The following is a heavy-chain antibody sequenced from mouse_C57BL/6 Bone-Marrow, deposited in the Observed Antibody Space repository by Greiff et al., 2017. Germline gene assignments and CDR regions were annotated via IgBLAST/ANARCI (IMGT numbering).Heavy chain of an antibody. CDR2: IDPSDSYT. CDR3: AREAPYYYGSRGDY. Sequence: VKLQQPGAELVRPGTSVKLSCTASGYTFTSYWMHWVKQRPGQGLEWIGVIDPSDSYTNYTQKFQGKATLTVDTSSSTAYMQLSSLTSEDSAVYYCAREAPYYYGSRGDYWGQGTTLTVSS. CDR1: GYTFTSYW. D-gene: IGHD1-1*01. V-gene: IGHV1-59*01. J-gene: IGHJ2*01.